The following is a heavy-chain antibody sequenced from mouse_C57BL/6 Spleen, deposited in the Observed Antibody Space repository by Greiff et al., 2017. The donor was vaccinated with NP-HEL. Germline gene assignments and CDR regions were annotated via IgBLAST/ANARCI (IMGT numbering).Heavy chain of an antibody. V-gene: IGHV5-9-1*02. CDR1: GFTFSSYA. CDR3: IREIIYYDYDGKAY. Sequence: EVQGVESGEGLVKPGGSLKLSCAASGFTFSSYAMSWVRQTPEKRLEWVAYISSGGDYIYYADTVKGRFIISRENARNTLYLQMSSLKSEDTGMYYCIREIIYYDYDGKAYWGQGTLVTVSA. CDR2: ISSGGDYI. J-gene: IGHJ3*01. D-gene: IGHD2-4*01.